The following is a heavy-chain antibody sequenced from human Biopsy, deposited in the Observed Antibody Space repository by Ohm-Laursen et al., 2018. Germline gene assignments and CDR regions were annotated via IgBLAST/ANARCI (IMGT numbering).Heavy chain of an antibody. CDR2: ISWNSGRI. CDR3: VKANSIYYFFFAMDV. D-gene: IGHD3/OR15-3a*01. J-gene: IGHJ6*02. Sequence: SLRLSCAASGFTFNNYAMHWVRQAPGKGLEWVAGISWNSGRIDYGDSVKGRFTVSRDNARNSLYLQMDTLTADDSALYYFVKANSIYYFFFAMDVWGLGTTVTVSS. V-gene: IGHV3-9*01. CDR1: GFTFNNYA.